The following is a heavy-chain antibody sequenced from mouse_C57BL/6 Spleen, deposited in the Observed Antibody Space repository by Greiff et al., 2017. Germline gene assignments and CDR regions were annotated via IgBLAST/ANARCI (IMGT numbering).Heavy chain of an antibody. CDR3: ARSPSTTVVAPYYFDY. V-gene: IGHV1-72*01. J-gene: IGHJ2*01. CDR2: IDPNSGGT. D-gene: IGHD1-1*01. CDR1: GYTFTSYW. Sequence: VQLQQPGAELVKPGASVKLSCKASGYTFTSYWMHWVKQRPGRGLEWIGRIDPNSGGTKYNEKFKGKATLTVDKPSSTAYMQLSSLTSEDSAVYYCARSPSTTVVAPYYFDYWGQGTTLTVSS.